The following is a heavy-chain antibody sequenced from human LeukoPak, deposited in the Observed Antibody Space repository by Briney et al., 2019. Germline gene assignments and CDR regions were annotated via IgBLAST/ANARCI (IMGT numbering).Heavy chain of an antibody. Sequence: GGSLRLSCAASGFMFSTYWMTWVRQAPGKGLEWVANIKPDGSETYYVDSVKGRFTISRDNTKNLLYLQMNSLRGEDAAVNYCGGFGYEAAVDLWGQGTLATVSS. D-gene: IGHD6-13*01. CDR2: IKPDGSET. CDR1: GFMFSTYW. J-gene: IGHJ4*02. CDR3: GGFGYEAAVDL. V-gene: IGHV3-7*01.